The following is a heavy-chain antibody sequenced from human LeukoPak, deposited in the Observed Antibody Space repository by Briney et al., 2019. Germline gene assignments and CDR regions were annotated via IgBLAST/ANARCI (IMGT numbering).Heavy chain of an antibody. CDR3: ARWTYDNSSYHFDY. CDR1: GGSITSYY. D-gene: IGHD3-22*01. Sequence: PSETLSLTCTVSGGSITSYYWSWIRQPPGKGLEYIGYIHFSGSTNYNPSLKSRVTISVDTSKNQFSLRLSSVTAADTAVYYCARWTYDNSSYHFDYWGQGTLVTVSS. V-gene: IGHV4-59*01. CDR2: IHFSGST. J-gene: IGHJ4*02.